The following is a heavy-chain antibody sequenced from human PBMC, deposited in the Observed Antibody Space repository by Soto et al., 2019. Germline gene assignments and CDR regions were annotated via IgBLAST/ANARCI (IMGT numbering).Heavy chain of an antibody. D-gene: IGHD2-2*01. CDR2: IYYSGST. J-gene: IGHJ5*02. CDR3: ARPMGSTNNWFDP. Sequence: PSETLSLTCTVSGGSISSSSYYWGWIRQPPGKGLEWIGSIYYSGSTYYNPSLKSRVTISVDTSENQFSLKLSSVTAADTAVYYCARPMGSTNNWFDPWGQGTLVTVPQ. CDR1: GGSISSSSYY. V-gene: IGHV4-39*01.